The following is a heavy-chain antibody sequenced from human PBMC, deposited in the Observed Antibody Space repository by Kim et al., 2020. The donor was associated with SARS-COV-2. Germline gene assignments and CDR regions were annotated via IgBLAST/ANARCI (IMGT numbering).Heavy chain of an antibody. CDR3: AKQGYETSVVTSYLDH. Sequence: GGSLRLSCAASGFTFTNYGIHWVRQAPGKGLEWVAYILHDGTNKYYAESVKGRFTISKDNSKNTLYLQMNSLRGEDTAVYYCAKQGYETSVVTSYLDHWGQGTLVAVSS. J-gene: IGHJ4*02. D-gene: IGHD3-16*02. CDR1: GFTFTNYG. V-gene: IGHV3-30*18. CDR2: ILHDGTNK.